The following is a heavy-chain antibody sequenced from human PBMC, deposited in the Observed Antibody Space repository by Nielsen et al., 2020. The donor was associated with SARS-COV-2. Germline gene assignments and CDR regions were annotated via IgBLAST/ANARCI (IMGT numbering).Heavy chain of an antibody. V-gene: IGHV3-33*01. CDR3: ARDQPYYMDV. CDR2: IWYDGSNK. CDR1: GFTFSSYG. J-gene: IGHJ6*03. Sequence: GESLKISCAASGFTFSSYGMHWVRQAPGKGLEWVAVIWYDGSNKYYADSVKGRFTISRDNSKNTLYLQMNSLRAEDTAVYYCARDQPYYMDVWGKGTTVTVSS.